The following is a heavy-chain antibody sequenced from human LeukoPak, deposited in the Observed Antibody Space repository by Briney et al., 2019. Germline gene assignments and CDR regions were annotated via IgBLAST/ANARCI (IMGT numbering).Heavy chain of an antibody. CDR2: IYYSGST. J-gene: IGHJ5*01. Sequence: SETLSLTCTVSGVSISSYYWSWIRQPPGKGLEWIGYIYYSGSTNYNPSLKSRITISVDTSKNQFSLKLSSVTAADTAVYYCARGRYSSSWYGSWGQGTLVTVSS. CDR1: GVSISSYY. D-gene: IGHD6-13*01. CDR3: ARGRYSSSWYGS. V-gene: IGHV4-59*01.